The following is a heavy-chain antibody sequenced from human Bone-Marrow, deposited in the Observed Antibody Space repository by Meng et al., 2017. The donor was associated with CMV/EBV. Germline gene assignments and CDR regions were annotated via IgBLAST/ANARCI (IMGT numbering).Heavy chain of an antibody. V-gene: IGHV3-74*01. CDR1: GFTFSSYW. CDR3: ARDPPPVSSRIDD. D-gene: IGHD6-13*01. CDR2: INSDGSST. Sequence: GESLKISCAASGFTFSSYWLHWVRQAPGKGLVWVSRINSDGSSTSYADSVKGRFTISRYNAKNTLYLQMNSLRAEDTAVYYCARDPPPVSSRIDDWGQGTLVTVSS. J-gene: IGHJ4*02.